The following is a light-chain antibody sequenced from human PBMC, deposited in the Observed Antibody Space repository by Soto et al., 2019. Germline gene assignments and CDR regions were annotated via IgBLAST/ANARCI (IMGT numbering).Light chain of an antibody. CDR2: HAS. Sequence: DIQMTQSASTLSASVGDRVTITCRASQSISTWLAWYQQKPGKAPNLLIYHASDLQSGVPSRFSGSGSGTEFTLTISSLQPDDFATYYCQQYYRYSYTFGQGTK. V-gene: IGKV1-5*01. CDR3: QQYYRYSYT. CDR1: QSISTW. J-gene: IGKJ2*01.